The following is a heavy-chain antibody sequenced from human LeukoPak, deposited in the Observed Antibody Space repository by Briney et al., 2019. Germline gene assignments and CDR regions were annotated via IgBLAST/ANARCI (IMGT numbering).Heavy chain of an antibody. Sequence: PGGSLRLSCAASGFTFSSYEMNWVRQAPGKGLEWVSYISSSGSTIYYADSVKGRFTISRDNAKNSLYLQMNSMRAGDTAVYYCARGDSGSHYFDVWGQGTLVTVSS. V-gene: IGHV3-48*03. CDR2: ISSSGSTI. CDR1: GFTFSSYE. D-gene: IGHD1-26*01. J-gene: IGHJ4*01. CDR3: ARGDSGSHYFDV.